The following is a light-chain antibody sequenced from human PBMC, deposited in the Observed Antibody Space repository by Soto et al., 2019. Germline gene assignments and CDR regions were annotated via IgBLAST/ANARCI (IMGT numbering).Light chain of an antibody. J-gene: IGKJ5*01. Sequence: EIVLTQSPGALSLSPGERASLSCRASQSVTSSCLAWYQQKPGQAPRLLIYGASSRVSGIPDRLSGSGSGTDFTLTINGLQPEDFAVYYCQQYGTSQFTFGQGTRLEIK. CDR3: QQYGTSQFT. CDR1: QSVTSSC. CDR2: GAS. V-gene: IGKV3-20*01.